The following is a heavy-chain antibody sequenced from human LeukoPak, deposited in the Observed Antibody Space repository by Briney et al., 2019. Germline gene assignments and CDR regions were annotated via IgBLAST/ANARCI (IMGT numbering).Heavy chain of an antibody. CDR3: ARALRLGVVIIDAFDI. Sequence: GGSLRLSCAASGFTFSSYDMHWVRQATGKGLEWVSAIGTAGDTYYPGSVKGRFTISRENAKNSLYLQMNSLRAEDTAVYYCARALRLGVVIIDAFDIWGQGTMVTVSS. CDR2: IGTAGDT. V-gene: IGHV3-13*01. D-gene: IGHD3-3*01. J-gene: IGHJ3*02. CDR1: GFTFSSYD.